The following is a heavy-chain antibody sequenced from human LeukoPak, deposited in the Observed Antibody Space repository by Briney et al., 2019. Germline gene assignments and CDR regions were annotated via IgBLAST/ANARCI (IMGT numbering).Heavy chain of an antibody. Sequence: GGSLRLSCTASGFTFSSYSMNWVRQAPGKGLEWVAVISYDGSNKYYADSVKGRFTISRDNSKNTLYLQMNSLRAEDTAVYYCAKDTYYYDSSGYSDAFDIWGQGTMVTVSS. J-gene: IGHJ3*02. CDR1: GFTFSSYS. D-gene: IGHD3-22*01. CDR3: AKDTYYYDSSGYSDAFDI. V-gene: IGHV3-30*18. CDR2: ISYDGSNK.